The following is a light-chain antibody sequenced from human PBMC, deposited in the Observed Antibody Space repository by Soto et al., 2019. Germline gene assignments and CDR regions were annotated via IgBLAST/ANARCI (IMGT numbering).Light chain of an antibody. V-gene: IGLV2-14*03. Sequence: QSVLTQPASVSGSPGQSIAISCTGTSSDVGSYNSVSWYQQYPGKAPKLMIHDVSNRPSGVSNRFSGSKSGNTASLTISGLQAEDEADYYCSSYTSSSTLEGVFGTGTKVTVL. CDR1: SSDVGSYNS. CDR2: DVS. J-gene: IGLJ1*01. CDR3: SSYTSSSTLEGV.